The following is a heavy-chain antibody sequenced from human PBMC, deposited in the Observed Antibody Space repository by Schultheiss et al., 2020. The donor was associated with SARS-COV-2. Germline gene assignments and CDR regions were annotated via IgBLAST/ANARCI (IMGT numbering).Heavy chain of an antibody. J-gene: IGHJ3*02. D-gene: IGHD2-2*01. CDR1: GGSISSSSYY. CDR2: IYYSGST. V-gene: IGHV4-61*05. Sequence: SQTLSLTCTVSGGSISSSSYYWSWIRQPPGKGLEWIGYIYYSGSTNYNPSLKSRVTISVDTSKNQFSLKLSSVTAADTAVYYCARAGVVAAHDAFDIWGQGTMVTVSS. CDR3: ARAGVVAAHDAFDI.